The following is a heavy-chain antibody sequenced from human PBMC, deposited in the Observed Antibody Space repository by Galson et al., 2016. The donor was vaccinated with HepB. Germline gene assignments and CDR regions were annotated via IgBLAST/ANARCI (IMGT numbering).Heavy chain of an antibody. CDR3: SRWSGYYGMDV. CDR2: INSDGSNT. V-gene: IGHV3-74*01. D-gene: IGHD3-3*01. CDR1: GFSFSNYF. Sequence: SLRLSCAASGFSFSNYFMHWVRQPPGKGLVWVSRINSDGSNTRYADSVKGRFSISRDNAKTTLYLQINSLIAEDTAVYYCSRWSGYYGMDVWGKGTTVTVSS. J-gene: IGHJ6*03.